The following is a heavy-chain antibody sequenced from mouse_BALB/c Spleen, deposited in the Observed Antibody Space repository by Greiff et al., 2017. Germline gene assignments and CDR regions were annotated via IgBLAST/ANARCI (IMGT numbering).Heavy chain of an antibody. Sequence: EVQLQQSGAELVKPGASVKLSCTASGFNIKDTYMHWVKQRPEQGLEWIGRIDPANGNTKYDPKFQGKATITADTSSNTAYLQLSSLTSEDTAVYYCARGDDYDPAGFAYWGQGTLVTVSA. CDR3: ARGDDYDPAGFAY. CDR2: IDPANGNT. J-gene: IGHJ3*01. D-gene: IGHD2-4*01. CDR1: GFNIKDTY. V-gene: IGHV14-3*02.